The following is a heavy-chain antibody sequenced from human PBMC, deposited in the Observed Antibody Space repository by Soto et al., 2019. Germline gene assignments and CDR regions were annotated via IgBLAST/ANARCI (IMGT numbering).Heavy chain of an antibody. V-gene: IGHV3-48*03. CDR1: GFTFNNYE. J-gene: IGHJ6*02. D-gene: IGHD3-3*01. CDR2: ISPSATSI. CDR3: VRDVHSDEIWSGYSYGMDV. Sequence: GGSLRLSCVASGFTFNNYEMNWVRQAPGKGLEWVSYISPSATSIYYADSVKGRFTISRDNAKNSLYLQMNSLRAEDTAAYYCVRDVHSDEIWSGYSYGMDVWGQGTTVTVSS.